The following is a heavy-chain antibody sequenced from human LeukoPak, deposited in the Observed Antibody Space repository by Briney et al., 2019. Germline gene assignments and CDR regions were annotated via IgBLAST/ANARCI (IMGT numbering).Heavy chain of an antibody. CDR1: GYTFTRYD. V-gene: IGHV1-8*01. CDR2: MNPNSGNT. J-gene: IGHJ5*02. Sequence: ASVKVSCKASGYTFTRYDINWVRQATGQGLEWMGWMNPNSGNTGYAQKFQGRVTMTRNTSISTAYMELSSLRSEDTAVYYCARGDCSGGSCYSWPSGFDPWGQGTLVTVSS. D-gene: IGHD2-15*01. CDR3: ARGDCSGGSCYSWPSGFDP.